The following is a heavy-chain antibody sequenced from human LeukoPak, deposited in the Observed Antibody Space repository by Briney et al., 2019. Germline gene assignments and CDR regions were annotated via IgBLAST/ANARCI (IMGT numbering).Heavy chain of an antibody. CDR1: GGSISSYY. J-gene: IGHJ4*02. CDR2: IYYSGST. CDR3: ARLYCSGGSCFDY. D-gene: IGHD2-15*01. V-gene: IGHV4-59*01. Sequence: SETLSLTCTVSGGSISSYYWSWIRQPPGKGLEWIWYIYYSGSTNYNPSLKSRVTISVDTSKNQFSLKLSSVTAADTAVYYCARLYCSGGSCFDYWGQGTLVTVSS.